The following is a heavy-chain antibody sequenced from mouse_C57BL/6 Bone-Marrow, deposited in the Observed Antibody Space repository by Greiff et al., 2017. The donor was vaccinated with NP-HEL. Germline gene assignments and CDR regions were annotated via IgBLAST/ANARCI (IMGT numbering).Heavy chain of an antibody. CDR1: GYTFTSYW. CDR3: ARPPYYGSSHFDY. V-gene: IGHV1-64*01. CDR2: IHPNSGST. Sequence: QVQLQQPGAELVKPGASVKLSCKASGYTFTSYWMHWVKQRPGQGLEWIGMIHPNSGSTNYNEKFKSKATLTVDKSSSTAYMQLSSLTSEDSAVYYGARPPYYGSSHFDYWGQGTTLTVSS. J-gene: IGHJ2*01. D-gene: IGHD1-1*01.